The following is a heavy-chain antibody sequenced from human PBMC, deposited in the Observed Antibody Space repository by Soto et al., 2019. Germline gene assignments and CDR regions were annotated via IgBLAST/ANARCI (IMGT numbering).Heavy chain of an antibody. Sequence: EVQLLESGGGLVQPGGSLRLSCAASGFTFSSYAMSWVRQAPGKGLEWVSDISGSGGSTYYADSVKGRFTISRDNSKNTLYLQMNSLRAEDTAVYYCAKEGPVVVVVAATLDYWGQGTLVTVSS. CDR3: AKEGPVVVVVAATLDY. J-gene: IGHJ4*02. D-gene: IGHD2-15*01. CDR1: GFTFSSYA. CDR2: ISGSGGST. V-gene: IGHV3-23*01.